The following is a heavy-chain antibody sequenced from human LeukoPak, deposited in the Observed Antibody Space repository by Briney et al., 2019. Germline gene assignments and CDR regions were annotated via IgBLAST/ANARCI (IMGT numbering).Heavy chain of an antibody. CDR1: GFTFSSYA. D-gene: IGHD1-26*01. CDR2: ISGGGDDK. CDR3: AKEGSYSGSRFDY. J-gene: IGHJ4*02. Sequence: GGSLRLSCAASGFTFSSYAMSCVRQAPGKGLEWVSFISGGGDDKYYADSVRGRFTMSRDNSKNTLFLQMNSLRGEDTAVYYCAKEGSYSGSRFDYWGQGSLVTVSS. V-gene: IGHV3-23*01.